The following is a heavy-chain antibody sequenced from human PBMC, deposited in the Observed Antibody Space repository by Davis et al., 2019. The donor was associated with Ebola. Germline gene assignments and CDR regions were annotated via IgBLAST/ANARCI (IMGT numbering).Heavy chain of an antibody. Sequence: GPLRLSCTVSGGSISSYYWSWIRQPPGKGLEWIGYIYYSGSTNYNPSLKSRVTISVDTSKNQFSLKLSSVTAADTAVYYCARVIVATMGWFDPWGQGTLVTVSS. D-gene: IGHD5-12*01. J-gene: IGHJ5*02. CDR1: GGSISSYY. CDR2: IYYSGST. CDR3: ARVIVATMGWFDP. V-gene: IGHV4-59*01.